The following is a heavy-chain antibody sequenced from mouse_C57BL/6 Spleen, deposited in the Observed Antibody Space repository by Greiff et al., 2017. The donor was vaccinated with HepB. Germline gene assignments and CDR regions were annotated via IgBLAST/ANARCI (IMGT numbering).Heavy chain of an antibody. V-gene: IGHV5-6*01. CDR2: ISSGGSYT. J-gene: IGHJ1*03. D-gene: IGHD1-1*01. CDR3: ARQDYGSSRGYFDV. Sequence: EVKLMESGGDLVKPGGSLKLSCAASGFTFSSYGMSWVRQTPDKRLEWVATISSGGSYTYYPDSVKGRFTISRDNAKNTLYLQMSSLKSEDTAMYYCARQDYGSSRGYFDVWGTGTTVTVSS. CDR1: GFTFSSYG.